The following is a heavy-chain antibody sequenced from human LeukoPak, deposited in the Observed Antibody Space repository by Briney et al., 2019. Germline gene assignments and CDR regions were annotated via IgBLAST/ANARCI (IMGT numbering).Heavy chain of an antibody. CDR3: AKDLWTTVVIEEDDAFDI. J-gene: IGHJ3*02. D-gene: IGHD4-23*01. Sequence: GGSLRLSCAASGFTFSDYWMTWVRQAPGKGLEWVANINQDGSEKNYVNSVKGRFTISRDNAKNSLYLQMSSLRAEDTAVYYCAKDLWTTVVIEEDDAFDIWGQGTMVTVSS. CDR1: GFTFSDYW. CDR2: INQDGSEK. V-gene: IGHV3-7*03.